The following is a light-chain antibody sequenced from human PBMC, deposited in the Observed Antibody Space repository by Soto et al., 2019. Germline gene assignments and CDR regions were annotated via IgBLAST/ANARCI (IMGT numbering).Light chain of an antibody. CDR2: DVS. CDR3: SSFTTVNTFVV. V-gene: IGLV2-14*03. CDR1: RSDVGGYNY. Sequence: QSVLTQPASVSGFPGQSITISCTGSRSDVGGYNYVSWYQQHPAKAPKLIIYDVSSRPSGVSNRFSGSKSGNTASLTISGLQAEDEADYYCSSFTTVNTFVVFGRGTKLTVL. J-gene: IGLJ2*01.